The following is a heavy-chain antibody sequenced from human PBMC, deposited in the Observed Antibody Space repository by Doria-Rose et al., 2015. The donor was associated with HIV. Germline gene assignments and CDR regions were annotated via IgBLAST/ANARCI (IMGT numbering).Heavy chain of an antibody. Sequence: QVTLKESGPVLVKPTETLTLTCTVSGVSLSSPGMGVSWIRQPPAKALEWLANLFSDDERSYKTSLKSRLTISRGTSKSQVVLTMTDVDPVDTATYYCARIKSSRWYHKYYFDFWGQGTLVIVSA. CDR2: LFSDDER. V-gene: IGHV2-26*01. CDR3: ARIKSSRWYHKYYFDF. J-gene: IGHJ4*02. CDR1: GVSLSSPGMG. D-gene: IGHD6-13*01.